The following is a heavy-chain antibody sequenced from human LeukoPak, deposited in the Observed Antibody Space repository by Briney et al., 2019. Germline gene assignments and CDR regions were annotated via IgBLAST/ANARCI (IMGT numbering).Heavy chain of an antibody. V-gene: IGHV4-59*01. D-gene: IGHD3-22*01. CDR2: IYYSGST. CDR3: ASRDSSGSFDY. Sequence: SETLSLTCTVSGGSISSYHWSWIRQPPGKGLEWIGYIYYSGSTNYNPSLKSRVTISVDTSKNQFSLKLSSVTAADTAVYYCASRDSSGSFDYWGQGTLVTVSS. CDR1: GGSISSYH. J-gene: IGHJ4*02.